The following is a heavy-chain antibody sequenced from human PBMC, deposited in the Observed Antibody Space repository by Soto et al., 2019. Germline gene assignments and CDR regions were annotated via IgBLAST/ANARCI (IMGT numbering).Heavy chain of an antibody. CDR1: GYTFTSYA. J-gene: IGHJ4*02. CDR3: ARDRARGSYSPFGY. V-gene: IGHV1-3*01. D-gene: IGHD1-26*01. CDR2: INAGNGNT. Sequence: QVQLVQSGAEVKKPGASVKVSCKASGYTFTSYAMHWVRQAPGQRLEWMGWINAGNGNTKYSQKFQGRVTITRDTSASTAYMELSSLRSEDTAVYYCARDRARGSYSPFGYWGQGTLVTVSS.